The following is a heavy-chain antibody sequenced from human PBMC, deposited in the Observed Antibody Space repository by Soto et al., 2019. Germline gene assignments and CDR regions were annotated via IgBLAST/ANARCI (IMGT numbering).Heavy chain of an antibody. V-gene: IGHV3-15*01. Sequence: PGGSLRLSCAASGFTFSNAWMSWVRQAPGKGLEWVGRIKSKTDGGTTDYAAPVKGRFTISRDESKNTLYLQMNSLKTEDTAVYYCTTVTYSYGPGSLYYYYYGMDVWGQGTTVTVSS. CDR3: TTVTYSYGPGSLYYYYYGMDV. D-gene: IGHD5-18*01. J-gene: IGHJ6*02. CDR1: GFTFSNAW. CDR2: IKSKTDGGTT.